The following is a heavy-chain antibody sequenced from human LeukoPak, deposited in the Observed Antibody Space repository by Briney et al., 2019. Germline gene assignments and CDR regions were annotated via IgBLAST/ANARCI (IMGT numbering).Heavy chain of an antibody. CDR3: ARDRYSDTSRVPLDY. Sequence: GGSLRLSCAASGFTFSTYWMTWVRQAPGKGLEWVANIKYDGREKYYVDSVKGRFTISRDNARNSIYLQMNSLRVDDTAVYYCARDRYSDTSRVPLDYWGQGILVTVSS. D-gene: IGHD3-22*01. CDR2: IKYDGREK. CDR1: GFTFSTYW. J-gene: IGHJ4*02. V-gene: IGHV3-7*01.